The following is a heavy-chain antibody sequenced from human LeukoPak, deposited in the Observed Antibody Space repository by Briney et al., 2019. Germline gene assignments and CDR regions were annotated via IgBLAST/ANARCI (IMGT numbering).Heavy chain of an antibody. V-gene: IGHV4-39*01. CDR1: GGSISSTSSY. J-gene: IGHJ4*02. D-gene: IGHD1-26*01. CDR3: ARLNYYGFDY. CDR2: IYYSGST. Sequence: SETLSLTCTVSGGSISSTSSYWGWIRQPPGKGLEWIATIYYSGSTYYNASLKSRITIAVDTSKSQFSLKLSSVTAADTAVYYCARLNYYGFDYWGQGTLVTFSS.